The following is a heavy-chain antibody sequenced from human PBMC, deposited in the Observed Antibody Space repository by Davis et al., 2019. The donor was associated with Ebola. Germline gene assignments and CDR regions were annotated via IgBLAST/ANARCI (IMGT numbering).Heavy chain of an antibody. Sequence: AASVKVSCKASGYTFTSYDINWVRQATGQGLEWMGWMNPNSGNTGYAQKFQGRVTMTTDTSTSTAYMELRSLRSDDTAVYYCARAGIVVVPAAPYYYYGMDVWSQGTTVTVSS. V-gene: IGHV1-8*01. J-gene: IGHJ6*02. D-gene: IGHD2-2*01. CDR3: ARAGIVVVPAAPYYYYGMDV. CDR2: MNPNSGNT. CDR1: GYTFTSYD.